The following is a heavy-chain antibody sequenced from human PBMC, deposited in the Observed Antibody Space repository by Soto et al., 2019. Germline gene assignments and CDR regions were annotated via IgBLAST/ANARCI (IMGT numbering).Heavy chain of an antibody. CDR2: VSGSGGFT. J-gene: IGHJ4*02. CDR3: AKTGLYNNGWYKSGFDS. D-gene: IGHD6-19*01. V-gene: IGHV3-23*01. CDR1: GFTFSSYA. Sequence: GGSLRLSCAASGFTFSSYAMSWVRQAPGKGLEWVSVVSGSGGFTYYADSVKGRFTISRDNSKNTLSLQMNSLRAEDTAVYYCAKTGLYNNGWYKSGFDSWGQGTLVTVSS.